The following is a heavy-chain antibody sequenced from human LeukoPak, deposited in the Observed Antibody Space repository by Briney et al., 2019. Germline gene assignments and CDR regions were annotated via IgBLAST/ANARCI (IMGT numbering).Heavy chain of an antibody. Sequence: GGSLRLSCAASGFTVSSNYMSWVRQAPGKGLEWVSVIYSGGSTYYADSVKGRFTISRDNSKNTLYLQMNSLRAEDTAVYYCAREGRGDGYHYFGYWGQGTLVTVSS. CDR3: AREGRGDGYHYFGY. J-gene: IGHJ4*02. V-gene: IGHV3-53*01. CDR2: IYSGGST. D-gene: IGHD4-17*01. CDR1: GFTVSSNY.